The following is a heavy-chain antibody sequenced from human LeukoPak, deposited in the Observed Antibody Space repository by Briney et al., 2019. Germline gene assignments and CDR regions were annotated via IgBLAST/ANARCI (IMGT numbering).Heavy chain of an antibody. Sequence: GGSLRLSCAASGFTFSSYAMSWVRQAPEKGLEWVSAISGSGGNTYYADSVKGRFTISRDNSKNTPYLQMNSLRAEDTAVYYCARGGSRGYYYYMDVWGKGTTVIVSS. CDR3: ARGGSRGYYYYMDV. J-gene: IGHJ6*03. CDR2: ISGSGGNT. CDR1: GFTFSSYA. D-gene: IGHD3-16*01. V-gene: IGHV3-23*01.